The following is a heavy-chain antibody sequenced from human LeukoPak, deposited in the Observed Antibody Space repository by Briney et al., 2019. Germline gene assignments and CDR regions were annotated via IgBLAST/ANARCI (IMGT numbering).Heavy chain of an antibody. CDR2: ISYDGSNK. V-gene: IGHV3-30-3*01. CDR1: GFTFSSYA. D-gene: IGHD6-19*01. J-gene: IGHJ4*02. Sequence: GGSLRLSCAASGFTFSSYAMHWVRQAPGKGLEWVAVISYDGSNKYYADSVKGRFTISRDNSKNTLYLQMSSLRAEDTAVYYCARAMAVAGTAFDYWGQGTLVTVSS. CDR3: ARAMAVAGTAFDY.